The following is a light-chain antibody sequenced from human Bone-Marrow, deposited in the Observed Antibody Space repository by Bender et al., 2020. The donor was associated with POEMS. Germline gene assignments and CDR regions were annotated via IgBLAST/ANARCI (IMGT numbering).Light chain of an antibody. J-gene: IGLJ3*02. CDR2: RNN. Sequence: QSVLTQPPSVSGAPGQRVTISCTGSSSNIGAGYDVHWYQQLPGTAPKLLIYRNNQRPSGVPDRFSGSKSGTSASLAISGLRSEDEADYFCAAWDDSLNGWVFGGGTKLAVL. CDR3: AAWDDSLNGWV. V-gene: IGLV1-47*01. CDR1: SSNIGAGYD.